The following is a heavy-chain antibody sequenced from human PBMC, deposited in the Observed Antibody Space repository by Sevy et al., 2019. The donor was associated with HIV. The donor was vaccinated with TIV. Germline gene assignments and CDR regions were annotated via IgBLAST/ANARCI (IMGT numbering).Heavy chain of an antibody. CDR3: ARVAYSSGWFDY. D-gene: IGHD6-19*01. CDR1: GFTFSSYA. J-gene: IGHJ4*02. V-gene: IGHV3-30-3*01. Sequence: GGSLRLSCAASGFTFSSYAMYWVRQAPGKGLEWVAVISYDGSNKYYADSVKGRFTISRDNSKNTLYLQMNSLRAEDTAVYYCARVAYSSGWFDYWGQGTLVTVSS. CDR2: ISYDGSNK.